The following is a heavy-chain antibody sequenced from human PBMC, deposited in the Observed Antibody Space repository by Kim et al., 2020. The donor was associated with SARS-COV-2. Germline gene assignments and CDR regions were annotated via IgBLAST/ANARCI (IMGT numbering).Heavy chain of an antibody. V-gene: IGHV3-7*01. Sequence: YYVDSVKGRFTISRDNAKNSLYLQMNSLRAEDTAVYYCASYSSGYYPIDYWGQGTLVTVSS. D-gene: IGHD3-22*01. J-gene: IGHJ4*02. CDR3: ASYSSGYYPIDY.